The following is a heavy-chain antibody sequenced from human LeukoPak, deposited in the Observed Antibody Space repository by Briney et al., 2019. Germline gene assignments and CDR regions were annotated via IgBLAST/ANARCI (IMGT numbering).Heavy chain of an antibody. CDR3: ARDPPGYSFDY. CDR2: INSDGSST. J-gene: IGHJ4*02. V-gene: IGHV3-74*01. CDR1: GFTFSSYW. D-gene: IGHD2-15*01. Sequence: GGSLRLSCAASGFTFSSYWMHWVRQAPGKGLVWVSHINSDGSSTSYADSVKGRFTISRDNAKNTLYLQMNSLRAEDTAVYYCARDPPGYSFDYWGQGTLVTVSS.